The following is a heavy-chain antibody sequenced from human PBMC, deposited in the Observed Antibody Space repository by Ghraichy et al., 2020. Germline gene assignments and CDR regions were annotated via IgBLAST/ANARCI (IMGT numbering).Heavy chain of an antibody. CDR3: ARQPQWHLDC. Sequence: SQTLSLTCTVSGGSITSGGYFWSWFRQHPGRGLEWIGYIYYSGSTYYNPSLKSRISMSLDTSKNQFSLNLNSVTAADTAVYYCARQPQWHLDCWGQGTLVTVSS. D-gene: IGHD6-19*01. CDR1: GGSITSGGYF. V-gene: IGHV4-31*03. J-gene: IGHJ4*02. CDR2: IYYSGST.